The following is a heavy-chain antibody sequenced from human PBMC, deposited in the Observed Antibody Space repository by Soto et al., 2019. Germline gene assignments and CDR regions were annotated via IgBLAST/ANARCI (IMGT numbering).Heavy chain of an antibody. CDR2: LGGSGA. CDR1: GFTFSSHA. D-gene: IGHD3-16*01. V-gene: IGHV3-23*01. CDR3: ARDMTTHDY. Sequence: PGGSLRLSCVGSGFTFSSHAMTWVRQAPGKGLEWVSTLGGSGAYYADSVKGRFTISRDNSKNTVNLQMNSLRAEDTAIYYCARDMTTHDYWRQGTVVTVSS. J-gene: IGHJ4*02.